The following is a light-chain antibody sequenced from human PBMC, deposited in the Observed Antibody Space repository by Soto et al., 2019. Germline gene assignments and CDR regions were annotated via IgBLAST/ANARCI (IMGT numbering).Light chain of an antibody. J-gene: IGKJ5*01. CDR3: QQRSRWPIT. V-gene: IGKV3-11*01. CDR2: DAS. CDR1: QSVSSY. Sequence: SPATLSVSKRVRATLSCGASQSVSSYLAWYQQKPGQAPRLLINDASRRATGIPDRFSGSGSGADFTLTISSLEPEDFAVYYCQQRSRWPITFGQGTRPEI.